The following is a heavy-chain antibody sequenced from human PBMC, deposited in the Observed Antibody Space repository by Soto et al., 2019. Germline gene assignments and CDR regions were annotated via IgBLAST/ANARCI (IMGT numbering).Heavy chain of an antibody. CDR3: ARDLGSSWYPEYFQH. Sequence: GGSLRLSCAASGFTFSSYAMNWVRQAPGKGLEWVSVISGSDGSTYYADSVKGRFTISRDNAKNSLYLQMNSLRAEDTAVYYCARDLGSSWYPEYFQHWGQGTLVTVSS. CDR1: GFTFSSYA. D-gene: IGHD6-13*01. J-gene: IGHJ1*01. CDR2: ISGSDGST. V-gene: IGHV3-23*01.